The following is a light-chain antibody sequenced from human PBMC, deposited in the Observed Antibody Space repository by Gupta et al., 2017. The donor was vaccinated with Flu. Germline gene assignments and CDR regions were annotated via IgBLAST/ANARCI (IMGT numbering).Light chain of an antibody. V-gene: IGKV3-20*01. CDR2: GAS. J-gene: IGKJ2*01. Sequence: EIVLTQSPGTLSLPPGERATLSCGASQTVSSSYLAWYQQKPGQAPRLLIHGASSRATGIPDRFSGSGSGTDFTLTITRLEPEDFAVYYCQQYGTSRYTFGQGTKLEIK. CDR1: QTVSSSY. CDR3: QQYGTSRYT.